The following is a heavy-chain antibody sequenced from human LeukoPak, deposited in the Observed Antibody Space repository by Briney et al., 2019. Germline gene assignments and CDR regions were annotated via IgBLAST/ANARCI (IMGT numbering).Heavy chain of an antibody. Sequence: SETLSLTCTVSGGSISSVSYYWGWIRQSPGKGLEWIGSVHHNGSPYYNPSLKSRVTISVDTSKNQFSLKLSSVTAADTAVYYCARIITIWGRYFDYWGQGTLVTVSS. CDR1: GGSISSVSYY. CDR3: ARIITIWGRYFDY. D-gene: IGHD3-3*01. CDR2: VHHNGSP. V-gene: IGHV4-39*01. J-gene: IGHJ4*02.